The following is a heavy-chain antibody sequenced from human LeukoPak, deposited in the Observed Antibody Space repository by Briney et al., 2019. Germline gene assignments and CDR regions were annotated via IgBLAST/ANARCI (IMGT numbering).Heavy chain of an antibody. CDR3: ARADSGSYGIFDY. Sequence: SETLSLTCTVSGGSISSGSYYWSWIRQPAGKGLEWIGRIYTSGSTNYNPSLKSRVTISVDTSKNQFSLKLSSVTAADTAVYYCARADSGSYGIFDYWGQGTLVTVSS. J-gene: IGHJ4*02. CDR1: GGSISSGSYY. V-gene: IGHV4-61*02. CDR2: IYTSGST. D-gene: IGHD1-26*01.